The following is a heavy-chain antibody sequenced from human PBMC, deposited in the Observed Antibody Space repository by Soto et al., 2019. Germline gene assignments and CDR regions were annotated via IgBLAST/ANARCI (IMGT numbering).Heavy chain of an antibody. CDR3: AGDRARSSSWYQAL. J-gene: IGHJ4*02. CDR1: GFTFTSYA. Sequence: QVQLVESGGGVAQPGRSLRLSCVVSGFTFTSYAMHWVRQAPGKGLDWVAVIWYDGSEKYYADSVRGRFAISRDNSKNRLYLQMDNLRAEDTAVYYCAGDRARSSSWYQALWGRGTLVTVSA. V-gene: IGHV3-33*01. D-gene: IGHD6-13*01. CDR2: IWYDGSEK.